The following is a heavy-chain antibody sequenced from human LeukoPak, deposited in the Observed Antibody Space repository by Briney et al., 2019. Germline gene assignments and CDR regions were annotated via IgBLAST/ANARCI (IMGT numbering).Heavy chain of an antibody. CDR1: GYTFGTSS. V-gene: IGHV1-18*01. CDR3: TRVRDSNNWWGAFDI. CDR2: ISPANGNT. D-gene: IGHD1-1*01. J-gene: IGHJ3*02. Sequence: ASVKASCQAFGYTFGTSSISWVRQAPGQRLEWMGWISPANGNTHYEQGVQGRVTMTTDTSRSTAYMELRNLRSDDTAMYYCTRVRDSNNWWGAFDIWGQGTMVTVSS.